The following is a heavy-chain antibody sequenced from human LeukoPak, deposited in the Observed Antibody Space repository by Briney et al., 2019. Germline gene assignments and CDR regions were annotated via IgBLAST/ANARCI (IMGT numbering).Heavy chain of an antibody. CDR3: AKSTIAVAGYFDY. Sequence: GGSLRLSCAASGFTFDDYALHWVRQAPGKGLEWVSGISWNSGIIGYADSVKGRFTISRDNAKNSMYLQMNSLRAEGTALYYCAKSTIAVAGYFDYWGQGTLVTVSS. CDR2: ISWNSGII. CDR1: GFTFDDYA. V-gene: IGHV3-9*01. D-gene: IGHD6-19*01. J-gene: IGHJ4*02.